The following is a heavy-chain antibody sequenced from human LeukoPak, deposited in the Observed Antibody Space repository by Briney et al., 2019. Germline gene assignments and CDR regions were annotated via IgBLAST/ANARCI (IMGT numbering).Heavy chain of an antibody. CDR2: IYYSGST. CDR3: ARGSGGIPSPAFDI. D-gene: IGHD3-16*01. Sequence: PSETLSLTCTVSGGSISSYYWIWIRQPPGKGLEWIGYIYYSGSTSYNPSLKSRVTISVDTSKNQFSLKLSSVTAADTAVYYCARGSGGIPSPAFDIWGQGTMVTVSS. V-gene: IGHV4-59*01. J-gene: IGHJ3*02. CDR1: GGSISSYY.